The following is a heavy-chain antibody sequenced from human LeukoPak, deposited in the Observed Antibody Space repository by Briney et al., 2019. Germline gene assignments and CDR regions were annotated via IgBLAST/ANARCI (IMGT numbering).Heavy chain of an antibody. CDR1: GLTFSNYW. V-gene: IGHV3-7*01. CDR3: AELGITMIGGV. D-gene: IGHD3-10*02. CDR2: IDEDGSET. J-gene: IGHJ6*04. Sequence: PGGSLRLSCEVSGLTFSNYWMMWVRQAPGKGLEWVASIDEDGSETNYVDSVTGRFTVSRDHAKNSLYLQMNSLRAEDTAVYYCAELGITMIGGVWGKGTTVTISS.